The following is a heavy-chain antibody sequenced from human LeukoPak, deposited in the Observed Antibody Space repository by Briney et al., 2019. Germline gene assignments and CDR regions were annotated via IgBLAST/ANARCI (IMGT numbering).Heavy chain of an antibody. J-gene: IGHJ4*02. Sequence: GRSRGLSCAASGFTFSNAWMSWVRQAPGKGLEWVGRIKRKTDGGTTDYAAPVKGRFTISRDDSKNTRYLQMNSLNIEDTAVYYCTITVATSIDYWGQGTLVTVSS. CDR2: IKRKTDGGTT. CDR1: GFTFSNAW. D-gene: IGHD5-12*01. CDR3: TITVATSIDY. V-gene: IGHV3-15*01.